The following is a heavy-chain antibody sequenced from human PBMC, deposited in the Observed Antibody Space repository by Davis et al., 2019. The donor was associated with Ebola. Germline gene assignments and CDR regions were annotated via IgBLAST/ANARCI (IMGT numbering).Heavy chain of an antibody. D-gene: IGHD6-19*01. V-gene: IGHV4-34*01. CDR3: AGIRGQWLED. CDR1: GGSFSGYY. CDR2: FNHSGRT. Sequence: PGGSLRLSCAVYGGSFSGYYWTWTRQSPGKGLEWIGEFNHSGRTNYNPSLKSRVAISLDTSKNQFSLKLSSVTAADTALYYCAGIRGQWLEDWGQGTLVTVSS. J-gene: IGHJ4*02.